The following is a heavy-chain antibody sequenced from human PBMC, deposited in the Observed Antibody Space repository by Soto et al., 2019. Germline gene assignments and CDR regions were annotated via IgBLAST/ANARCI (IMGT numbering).Heavy chain of an antibody. J-gene: IGHJ4*02. CDR1: GGIFSSNT. Sequence: QVYLVQSGAEVKKPGSSVKISCKASGGIFSSNTINWVRQAAGQGLEWMGGIIPLFGTANYAEKFQGRVTITADTSTKTDYMESTSLSSEDTAVYYCATKAACGGDCYAFDSWGQGTLVTVSS. CDR2: IIPLFGTA. D-gene: IGHD2-21*02. CDR3: ATKAACGGDCYAFDS. V-gene: IGHV1-69*06.